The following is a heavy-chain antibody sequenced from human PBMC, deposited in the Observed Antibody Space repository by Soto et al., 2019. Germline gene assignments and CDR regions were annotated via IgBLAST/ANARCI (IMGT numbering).Heavy chain of an antibody. Sequence: SETLSLTCTVSGGSISSYYWSWIRQPPGKGLEWIGYIYYSGRTNYNPSLKSRVTISVDTSKNQFSLKLSSVTAADTAVYYCARDGEYCSGGSCYWGQGTLVTVSS. CDR3: ARDGEYCSGGSCY. CDR2: IYYSGRT. CDR1: GGSISSYY. V-gene: IGHV4-59*01. J-gene: IGHJ4*02. D-gene: IGHD2-15*01.